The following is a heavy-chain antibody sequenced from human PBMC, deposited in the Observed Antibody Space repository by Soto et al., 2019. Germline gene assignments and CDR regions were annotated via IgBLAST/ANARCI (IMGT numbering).Heavy chain of an antibody. Sequence: PGGSLRLSCAASGFTFSSYAMSWVRQAPGKGLEWVSAISGSGGSTYYADSVKGRFTISRDNSKNTLYLQMNSLRAEDTAVYYCAKDYRRYSGSHPGWFDPWGQGTLVTVSS. J-gene: IGHJ5*02. V-gene: IGHV3-23*01. CDR1: GFTFSSYA. CDR2: ISGSGGST. CDR3: AKDYRRYSGSHPGWFDP. D-gene: IGHD1-26*01.